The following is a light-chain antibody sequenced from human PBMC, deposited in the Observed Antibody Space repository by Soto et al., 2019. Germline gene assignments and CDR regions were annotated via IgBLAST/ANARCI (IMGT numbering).Light chain of an antibody. CDR1: QGISSY. V-gene: IGKV1-8*01. J-gene: IGKJ4*01. Sequence: AIRMTQSPSSLSASTGDRVTITFRACQGISSYLAWYQQKPGKAPKLLIYAASTLQSGVPSRFSGSGSGTDFTLTISCLQSEDFATYYCQQYYSYPPNFGGGTKVEIK. CDR2: AAS. CDR3: QQYYSYPPN.